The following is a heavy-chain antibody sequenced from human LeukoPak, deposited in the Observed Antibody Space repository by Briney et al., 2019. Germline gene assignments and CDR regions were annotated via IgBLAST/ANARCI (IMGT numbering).Heavy chain of an antibody. Sequence: GGSLRLSCAASGFTFSSYGMNWVRQAPGKGLEWVAFIRYDGSKKYSADSVKGRFTISRDNSKNTLYLQMNSLRAEDTAVYYCAELGITMIGGVWGKGTTVTISS. V-gene: IGHV3-30*02. D-gene: IGHD3-10*02. J-gene: IGHJ6*04. CDR1: GFTFSSYG. CDR3: AELGITMIGGV. CDR2: IRYDGSKK.